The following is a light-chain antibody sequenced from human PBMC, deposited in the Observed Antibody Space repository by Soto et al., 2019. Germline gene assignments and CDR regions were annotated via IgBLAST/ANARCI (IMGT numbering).Light chain of an antibody. CDR1: QSVSKY. CDR2: DAS. J-gene: IGKJ4*01. Sequence: EIVLTQSPGTLSLSPGERATLSCRASQSVSKYLACYQQKPGQAPRLLIYDASNRATGIPARFSGSGSGTDFTLTISSLEPEDFAVYYCQHRTNWPLTFGGGTKVEIK. CDR3: QHRTNWPLT. V-gene: IGKV3-11*01.